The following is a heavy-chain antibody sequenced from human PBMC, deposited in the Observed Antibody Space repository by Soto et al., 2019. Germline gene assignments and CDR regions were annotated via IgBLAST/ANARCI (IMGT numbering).Heavy chain of an antibody. J-gene: IGHJ4*02. V-gene: IGHV4-39*01. Sequence: SETLSLTRTVSGGSISSSSYYWGWIRQPPGKGLEWIGSIYYSGSTYYNPSLKSRVTISVDTSKNQFSLKLSSVTAADTAVYYCARGLSRDFDYWGQGTLVTVSS. CDR2: IYYSGST. CDR3: ARGLSRDFDY. CDR1: GGSISSSSYY. D-gene: IGHD3-10*01.